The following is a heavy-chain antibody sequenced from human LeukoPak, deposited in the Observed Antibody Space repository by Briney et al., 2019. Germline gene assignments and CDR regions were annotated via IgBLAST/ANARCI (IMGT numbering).Heavy chain of an antibody. CDR2: INHSGST. D-gene: IGHD3-10*01. CDR3: ARLLPYYGSGSYRGVGWFDP. J-gene: IGHJ5*02. V-gene: IGHV4-34*01. Sequence: SETLSLTCAVYGGSFSGYYWSWIRQPPGKGLEWIGEINHSGSTNYNPSLKSRVTISVDTSKNQFSLKLSSVTAADTAVYYCARLLPYYGSGSYRGVGWFDPWGQGTLVTVSS. CDR1: GGSFSGYY.